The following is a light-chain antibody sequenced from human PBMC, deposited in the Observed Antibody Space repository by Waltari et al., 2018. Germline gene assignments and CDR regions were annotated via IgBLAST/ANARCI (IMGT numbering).Light chain of an antibody. Sequence: QSALTQPASVSGSPGQSITISCTGFNSNVGSYNLVSCYQKHPGKAPKLLIYEGNRRPSGVSNRFSGSKSENTASLTLSGLQAEDEADYYCCSNVGSSVFFGGGTKLTVL. CDR2: EGN. V-gene: IGLV2-23*03. CDR3: CSNVGSSVF. J-gene: IGLJ2*01. CDR1: NSNVGSYNL.